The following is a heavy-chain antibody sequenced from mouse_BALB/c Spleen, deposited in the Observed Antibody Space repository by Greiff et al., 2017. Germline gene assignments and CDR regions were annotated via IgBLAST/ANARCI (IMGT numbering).Heavy chain of an antibody. CDR3: TKGDYYSSLDY. V-gene: IGHV7-1*02. Sequence: EVNVVESGGGLVQPGGSLRLSCATSGFTFSDFYMEWVRQPPGKRLEWIAASRNKANDYTTEYSESVKGRFIVSRDTSQSILYLQMNALRADDTAIYYYTKGDYYSSLDYWGQGTTLTVSS. D-gene: IGHD1-1*01. CDR2: SRNKANDYTT. CDR1: GFTFSDFY. J-gene: IGHJ2*01.